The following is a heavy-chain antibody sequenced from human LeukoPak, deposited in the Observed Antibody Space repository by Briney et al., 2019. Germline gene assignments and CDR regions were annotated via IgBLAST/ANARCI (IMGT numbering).Heavy chain of an antibody. V-gene: IGHV5-51*01. J-gene: IGHJ4*02. D-gene: IGHD5-12*01. CDR3: ARHPAGSDDY. Sequence: GESLKISCKGSGYSFTSYWIGWVRQMPGKGLEWMGIIYPGASDTRDSPSFQGQVTISADRSIRTAYLQWSSLEASDTAMYYCARHPAGSDDYWGQGTLVTVSS. CDR2: IYPGASDT. CDR1: GYSFTSYW.